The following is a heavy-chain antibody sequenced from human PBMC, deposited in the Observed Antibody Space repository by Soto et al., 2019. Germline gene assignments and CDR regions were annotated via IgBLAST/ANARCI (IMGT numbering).Heavy chain of an antibody. CDR2: ISSSSSYI. Sequence: GGSLRLSCAASGFTFSSYSMNWVRQAPGKGLEWVSSISSSSSYIYYADSVKGRFTISRDNAKNSLYLQMNSLRAEDTAVYYCARDQVAVADPTNWFDPWGQGTLVTVSS. CDR1: GFTFSSYS. V-gene: IGHV3-21*01. D-gene: IGHD6-19*01. J-gene: IGHJ5*02. CDR3: ARDQVAVADPTNWFDP.